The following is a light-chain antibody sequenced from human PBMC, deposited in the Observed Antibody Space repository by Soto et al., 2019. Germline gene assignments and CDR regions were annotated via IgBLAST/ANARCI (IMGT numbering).Light chain of an antibody. CDR1: QIVSSGY. J-gene: IGKJ1*01. V-gene: IGKV3-20*01. CDR3: QQYAYSRT. Sequence: EIVLTQSPGTLSLFPGERATISCRASQIVSSGYLGWYQQKPGQAPRLLIQHTSSRAAGVPDRFSGSGSGTDFILTISRLEPEDFAVYYCQQYAYSRTFGQGTKVEI. CDR2: HTS.